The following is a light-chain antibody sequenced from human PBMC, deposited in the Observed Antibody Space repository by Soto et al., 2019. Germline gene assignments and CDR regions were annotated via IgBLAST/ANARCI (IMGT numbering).Light chain of an antibody. Sequence: DSQMTPSPSSLSASVGDRVTITCQASQDIKNYLNWYQQKSGKAPKLLIYDASDLETGVPSRFSGSGSGTDFTFTINSLQPEDIATYYCQQYDNLPLTFGGGTKVEIK. V-gene: IGKV1-33*01. CDR1: QDIKNY. J-gene: IGKJ4*01. CDR3: QQYDNLPLT. CDR2: DAS.